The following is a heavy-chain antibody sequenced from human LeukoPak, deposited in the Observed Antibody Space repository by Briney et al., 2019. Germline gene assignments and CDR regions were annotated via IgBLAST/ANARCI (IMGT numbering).Heavy chain of an antibody. D-gene: IGHD3-9*01. CDR1: GDSVSSNSAA. J-gene: IGHJ6*04. V-gene: IGHV6-1*01. Sequence: SQTLSLTCAISGDSVSSNSAAWNWIRQSPSRGLEWLGRTYYRSKWYNDYAVSVKSRITINPDTSKNHFSLQLNSVTLEDTAVYYCARGYDILTGYYVDYYYYGMDVWGKGTTVTVSS. CDR2: TYYRSKWYN. CDR3: ARGYDILTGYYVDYYYYGMDV.